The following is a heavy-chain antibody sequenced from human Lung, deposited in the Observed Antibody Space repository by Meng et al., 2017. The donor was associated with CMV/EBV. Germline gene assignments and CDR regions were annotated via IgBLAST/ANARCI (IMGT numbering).Heavy chain of an antibody. V-gene: IGHV3-48*03. CDR3: ARLPFLPAAINKWLDP. J-gene: IGHJ5*02. CDR2: ISSSGSII. D-gene: IGHD2-2*01. Sequence: GGSLRLSCAASGFIFSSFEMNWVRQAPGKGLEWISYISSSGSIIYYADSVKGRFTISRDNAKTSLYLQMNRLRAEDTAVYYCARLPFLPAAINKWLDPWGQGTLVTVSS. CDR1: GFIFSSFE.